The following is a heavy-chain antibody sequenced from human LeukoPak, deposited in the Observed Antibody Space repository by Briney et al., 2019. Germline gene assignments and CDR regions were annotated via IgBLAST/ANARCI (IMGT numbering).Heavy chain of an antibody. CDR2: INTNTGNP. V-gene: IGHV7-4-1*02. D-gene: IGHD2-2*01. J-gene: IGHJ4*02. Sequence: GASVKVSCKASGYTFTSYAMNWVRQAPGQGLEWMGWINTNTGNPTYAQGFTGRFVFSLDTSVSTAYLQISSLMAEDSAVYYCARTSYCSSTSCKMGAPDYWGQGTLVTVSS. CDR1: GYTFTSYA. CDR3: ARTSYCSSTSCKMGAPDY.